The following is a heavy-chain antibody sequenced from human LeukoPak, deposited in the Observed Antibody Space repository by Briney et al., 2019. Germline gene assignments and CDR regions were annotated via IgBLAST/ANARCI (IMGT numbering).Heavy chain of an antibody. Sequence: SETLSLTCTVSGGSIGSYYWSWIRQPPGKGLEWIGYIYYSGSTNYNPSLKSRVTISVDTSKNQFSLKPSSVTAADTAVYYCARGVYYDSSGYYLGSYDAFDIWGQGTMVTVSS. CDR2: IYYSGST. V-gene: IGHV4-59*01. CDR1: GGSIGSYY. D-gene: IGHD3-22*01. CDR3: ARGVYYDSSGYYLGSYDAFDI. J-gene: IGHJ3*02.